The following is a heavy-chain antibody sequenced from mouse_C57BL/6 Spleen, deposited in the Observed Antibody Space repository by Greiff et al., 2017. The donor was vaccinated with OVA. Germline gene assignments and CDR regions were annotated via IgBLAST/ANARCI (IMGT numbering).Heavy chain of an antibody. J-gene: IGHJ1*03. V-gene: IGHV5-9*01. D-gene: IGHD1-1*01. CDR3: ARQDGRGYFDV. CDR1: GFTFSSYT. Sequence: EVHLVESGGGLVKPGGSLKLSCAASGFTFSSYTMSWVRQTPEKRLEWVATISGGGGNTYYPDSVKGRFTISRDNAKNTLYLQMSRLRSEDTALYYCARQDGRGYFDVWGTGTTVTVSS. CDR2: ISGGGGNT.